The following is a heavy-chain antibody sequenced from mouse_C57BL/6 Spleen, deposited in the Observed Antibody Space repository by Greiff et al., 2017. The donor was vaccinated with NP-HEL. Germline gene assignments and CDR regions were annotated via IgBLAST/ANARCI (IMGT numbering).Heavy chain of an antibody. CDR1: GYTFTNYW. D-gene: IGHD3-3*01. Sequence: VKVVESGAELVRPGTSVKMSCKASGYTFTNYWIGWAKQRPGHGLEWIGDIYPGGGYTNYNEKFKGKATLTADKSSSTAYMQFSSLTSEDSAIYYCARGGRGFDYWGQGTTLTVSS. V-gene: IGHV1-63*01. J-gene: IGHJ2*01. CDR2: IYPGGGYT. CDR3: ARGGRGFDY.